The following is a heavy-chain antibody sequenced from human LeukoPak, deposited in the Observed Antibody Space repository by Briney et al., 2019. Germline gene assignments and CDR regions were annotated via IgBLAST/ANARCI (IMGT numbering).Heavy chain of an antibody. D-gene: IGHD3-3*01. CDR3: ARDEGQIFGVVIPPFDY. J-gene: IGHJ4*02. CDR1: GFTFSSYA. CDR2: ISYDGSNK. Sequence: GGSLRLSCAASGFTFSSYAMHWVRQAPGKGLEWVAVISYDGSNKYYADSVKGRFTISRDNSKNTLYLQMNSLRAEDTAVYYCARDEGQIFGVVIPPFDYWGQGTLVTVSS. V-gene: IGHV3-30-3*01.